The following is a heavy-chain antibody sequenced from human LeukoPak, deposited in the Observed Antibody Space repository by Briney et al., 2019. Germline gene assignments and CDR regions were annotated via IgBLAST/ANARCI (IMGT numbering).Heavy chain of an antibody. CDR2: TNSNGGIT. Sequence: GGSLRLSCAASGFNFDDFGMSWVRQAPGKGLEWVSGTNSNGGITGYADSVKGRFTISRDNSKNTLYLQMNSLRAEDTAVYYCTNRGNDYWGQGTLVTVSS. V-gene: IGHV3-20*04. CDR3: TNRGNDY. CDR1: GFNFDDFG. D-gene: IGHD3-10*01. J-gene: IGHJ4*02.